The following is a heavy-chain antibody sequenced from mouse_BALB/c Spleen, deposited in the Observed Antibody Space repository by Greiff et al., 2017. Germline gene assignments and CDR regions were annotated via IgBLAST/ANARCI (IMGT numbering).Heavy chain of an antibody. J-gene: IGHJ4*01. D-gene: IGHD2-14*01. Sequence: EVKLMESGGGLVKPAGSLTLSCAASGFTFSSYAMSWVRQSPEKRLEWVAEISSGGSYTYYPDTVTGRFTISSDNAKNTLYLEMSSLRSEDTAMYYCARDYKYDYYAMDDWGQGTSVTVSS. CDR1: GFTFSSYA. CDR2: ISSGGSYT. CDR3: ARDYKYDYYAMDD. V-gene: IGHV5-9-4*01.